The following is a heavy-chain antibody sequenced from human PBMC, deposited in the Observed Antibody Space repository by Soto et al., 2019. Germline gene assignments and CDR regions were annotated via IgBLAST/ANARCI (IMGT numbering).Heavy chain of an antibody. J-gene: IGHJ4*02. Sequence: TLSLTCSVSGGSMSNYYWNWIRQSPGKGLEWIGYIYYSGTTNYNPSLKSRVTISIDTSKNQVSLNLTSVTSADTAVYYCARDQDLGYWGQGTLVTVSS. CDR1: GGSMSNYY. D-gene: IGHD3-10*01. CDR2: IYYSGTT. CDR3: ARDQDLGY. V-gene: IGHV4-59*01.